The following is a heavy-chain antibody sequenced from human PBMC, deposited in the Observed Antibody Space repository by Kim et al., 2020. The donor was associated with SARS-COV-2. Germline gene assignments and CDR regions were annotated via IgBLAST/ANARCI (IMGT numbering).Heavy chain of an antibody. J-gene: IGHJ6*02. V-gene: IGHV3-66*02. Sequence: GGSLRLSCAASGFTVSSSYISWVRQAPGKGLEWVSIIFRGNNSHYADSVKGRFTISRDNSKNTLYLQMNSLRTEDTAVYYCAREGGYYSLIGLWGYYGMDVWGQGTTVTVSS. CDR1: GFTVSSSY. CDR2: IFRGNNS. CDR3: AREGGYYSLIGLWGYYGMDV. D-gene: IGHD2-15*01.